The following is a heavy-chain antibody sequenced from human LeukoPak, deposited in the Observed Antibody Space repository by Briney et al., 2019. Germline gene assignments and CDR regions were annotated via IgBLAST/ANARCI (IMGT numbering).Heavy chain of an antibody. V-gene: IGHV3-53*01. D-gene: IGHD3-10*01. CDR1: GLTVNGNY. J-gene: IGHJ5*01. CDR2: LYPGTST. CDR3: AKVSVTLGRGAMINFFDS. Sequence: GGSLRLSCAVSGLTVNGNYMSWVRQAPGKGLEWVSFLYPGTSTYYADSVKGRFAISRENSRNTVHLQMNNLRVEDTAVYYCAKVSVTLGRGAMINFFDSWGQGALITVSS.